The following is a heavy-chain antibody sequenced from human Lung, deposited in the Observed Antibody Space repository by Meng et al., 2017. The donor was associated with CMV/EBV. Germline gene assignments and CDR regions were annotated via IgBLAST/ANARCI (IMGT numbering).Heavy chain of an antibody. CDR1: GFTFSSYW. CDR2: IKQDESEE. J-gene: IGHJ4*02. D-gene: IGHD7-27*01. Sequence: SCAASGFTFSSYWMSWVRQAPGKGLEWVANIKQDESEEFYVNSVKGRFTISRDNAKNSLYLQLNTMRGDDTAVYYCASLAKNSTTDYWGYHFDYWXQGTLVTVSS. V-gene: IGHV3-7*01. CDR3: ASLAKNSTTDYWGYHFDY.